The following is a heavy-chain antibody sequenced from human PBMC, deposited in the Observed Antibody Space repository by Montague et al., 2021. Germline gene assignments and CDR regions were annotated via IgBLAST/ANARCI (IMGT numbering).Heavy chain of an antibody. CDR3: ARIFGVVTEGTFDS. Sequence: SLRLSCAASGFTLSDYYMSWIRQAPGKGLEWISYISNTGTYTHHPDSVKGRFIISRDNAKNSLYLQLDSLRAEDTALYYCARIFGVVTEGTFDSWGLGTMVTVSS. D-gene: IGHD3-3*01. V-gene: IGHV3-11*03. CDR2: ISNTGTYT. CDR1: GFTLSDYY. J-gene: IGHJ3*01.